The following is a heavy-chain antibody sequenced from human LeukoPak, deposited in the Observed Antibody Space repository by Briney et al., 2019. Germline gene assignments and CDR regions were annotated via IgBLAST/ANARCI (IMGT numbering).Heavy chain of an antibody. J-gene: IGHJ4*02. D-gene: IGHD2-2*01. CDR3: SRGTTSSNYPF. Sequence: ASVKVSCKASGYTSTSYAMNWVRQAPGQGLEWMGWINTNTGNPTYAQGFTGRFVFSVDTSVSTAYLQISSLKAEDTAVYYCSRGTTSSNYPFWGQGTLVTVSS. CDR2: INTNTGNP. CDR1: GYTSTSYA. V-gene: IGHV7-4-1*02.